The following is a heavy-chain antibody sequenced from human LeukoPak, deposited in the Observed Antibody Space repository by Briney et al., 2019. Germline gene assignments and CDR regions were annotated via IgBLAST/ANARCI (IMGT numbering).Heavy chain of an antibody. Sequence: ASVKVSCKASGGTFSSYAISWVRQAPGQGLEWMGGIIPIFGTANYAQKFQGRVTITADESTSTAYMELSSLRSEDTAVYYCARPQYGDYGMDVWGQGTTVTVSS. J-gene: IGHJ6*02. V-gene: IGHV1-69*13. CDR3: ARPQYGDYGMDV. D-gene: IGHD2-8*01. CDR2: IIPIFGTA. CDR1: GGTFSSYA.